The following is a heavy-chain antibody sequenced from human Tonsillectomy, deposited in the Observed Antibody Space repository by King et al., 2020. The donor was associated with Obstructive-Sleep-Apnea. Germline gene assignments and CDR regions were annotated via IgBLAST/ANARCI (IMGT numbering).Heavy chain of an antibody. CDR3: ARKGKWLQSLPFDY. D-gene: IGHD5-24*01. V-gene: IGHV4-30-4*01. Sequence: QLQESGPGLVKPSQTLSLTCTGSGGSISSGDYYWNWIRHAPGKGLEWIGYIYFTGGTYYNPSLKSRVTISLGTARNQFSLKVNSMTDADTAVYYCARKGKWLQSLPFDYWGQGTLVTVSA. CDR2: IYFTGGT. J-gene: IGHJ4*02. CDR1: GGSISSGDYY.